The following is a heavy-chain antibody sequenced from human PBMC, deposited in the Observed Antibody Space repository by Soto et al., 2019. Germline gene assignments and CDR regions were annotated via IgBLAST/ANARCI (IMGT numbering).Heavy chain of an antibody. CDR3: VKSRGGNNFDFFD. V-gene: IGHV3-64D*06. CDR2: IRGNGDPP. Sequence: GGSLRLSCSASGFTFSSYAMHWVRQAPGKGLEYVSGIRGNGDPPFYADSVKGRSTISRDNSKNTLYLQMSSLGADDTAVYYCVKSRGGNNFDFFDWGQGALVTVSS. CDR1: GFTFSSYA. J-gene: IGHJ4*02. D-gene: IGHD5-12*01.